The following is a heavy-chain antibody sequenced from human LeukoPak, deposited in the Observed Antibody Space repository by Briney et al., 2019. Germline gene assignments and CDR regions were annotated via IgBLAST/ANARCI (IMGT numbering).Heavy chain of an antibody. CDR2: IIPIFGTA. V-gene: IGHV1-69*05. D-gene: IGHD3-10*01. CDR1: GGTFSSYA. J-gene: IGHJ5*02. CDR3: ARGLPGNGWFDP. Sequence: GASVKVSCKASGGTFSSYAISWVRQAPGQGLEWMGGIIPIFGTANYAQKFRGRVTITTDESTSTAYMELSSLRSEDTAVYYCARGLPGNGWFDPWGQGTLVTVSS.